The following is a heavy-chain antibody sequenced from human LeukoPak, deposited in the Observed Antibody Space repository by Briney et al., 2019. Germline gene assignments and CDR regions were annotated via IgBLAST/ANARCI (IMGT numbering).Heavy chain of an antibody. D-gene: IGHD7-27*01. Sequence: ASVKVSRKASGYTFTSYDINWVRQVTGQGLEWMGWMSPNSGHTGYAQKFQGRVTMTRSTSMSTAYMELSSLKSEDTAVYFCARGPPNWGYDYWGQGTLVTVSS. CDR1: GYTFTSYD. V-gene: IGHV1-8*01. CDR3: ARGPPNWGYDY. J-gene: IGHJ4*02. CDR2: MSPNSGHT.